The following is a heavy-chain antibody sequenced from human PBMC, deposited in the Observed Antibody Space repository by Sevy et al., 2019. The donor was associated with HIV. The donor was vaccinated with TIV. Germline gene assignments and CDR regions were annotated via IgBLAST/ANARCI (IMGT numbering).Heavy chain of an antibody. Sequence: GGSLRLSCAASGFTFSSYAMTWVRQAPGKGLEWVSLISGSGGSTFYADSVKGRFTISRDNSKNTLYLQMNSRGADDTAVYYCAKDGGYRSPSLANWGQGTLVTVSS. CDR1: GFTFSSYA. D-gene: IGHD2-15*01. CDR2: ISGSGGST. V-gene: IGHV3-23*01. CDR3: AKDGGYRSPSLAN. J-gene: IGHJ4*02.